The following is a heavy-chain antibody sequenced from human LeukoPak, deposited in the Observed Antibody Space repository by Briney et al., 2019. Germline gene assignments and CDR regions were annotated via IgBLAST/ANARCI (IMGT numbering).Heavy chain of an antibody. CDR1: GFTLSTDS. V-gene: IGHV3-48*04. Sequence: GGSLRLSCAASGFTLSTDSMNWVRQAPGKGLECISYISNSGSTIYYPDSVKGRFTISRDNAKNSVYLQMNGLRAEDTAVYYCARTVPDYYYGMDVWGQGATVTVSS. J-gene: IGHJ6*02. CDR3: ARTVPDYYYGMDV. CDR2: ISNSGSTI.